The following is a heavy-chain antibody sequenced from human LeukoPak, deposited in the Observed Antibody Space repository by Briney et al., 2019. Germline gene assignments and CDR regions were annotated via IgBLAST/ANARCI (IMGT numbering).Heavy chain of an antibody. Sequence: SVKVSCEASGGTFSSYAISWVRQAPGQGLEWMGRIIPIFGTANYAQKFQGRVTITTDESTSTAYMELSSLRSEDTAVYYCVAAAGTGRESYYYYYMDVWGKGTTVTVSS. CDR3: VAAAGTGRESYYYYYMDV. V-gene: IGHV1-69*05. CDR2: IIPIFGTA. CDR1: GGTFSSYA. D-gene: IGHD6-13*01. J-gene: IGHJ6*03.